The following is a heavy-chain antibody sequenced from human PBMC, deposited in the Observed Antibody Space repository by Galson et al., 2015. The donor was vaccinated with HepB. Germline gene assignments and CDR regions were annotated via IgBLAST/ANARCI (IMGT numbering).Heavy chain of an antibody. D-gene: IGHD2-2*01. Sequence: LRLSCAASGFTFSSYGMHWVRQAPGKGLEWVAVISYDGSNKYYADSVKGRFAISRDNSKNTLYLQMNSLRAEDTAVYYCAKSYCSSTSCSEDYWGQGTLVTVSS. V-gene: IGHV3-30*18. CDR1: GFTFSSYG. CDR2: ISYDGSNK. CDR3: AKSYCSSTSCSEDY. J-gene: IGHJ4*02.